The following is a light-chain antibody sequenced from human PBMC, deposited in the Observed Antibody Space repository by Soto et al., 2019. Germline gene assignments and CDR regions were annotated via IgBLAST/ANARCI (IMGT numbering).Light chain of an antibody. CDR1: SSDVGGYNY. CDR2: DVS. V-gene: IGLV2-14*01. J-gene: IGLJ2*01. Sequence: QSALTQPASVSGSPGQSITISCTGTSSDVGGYNYVSWYQQHPGKAPKLMIYDVSNRPSGVSDRFSGSKSGNTASLSISGLQAENEADYYCSSYTSSSTPVFAGGTSSPS. CDR3: SSYTSSSTPV.